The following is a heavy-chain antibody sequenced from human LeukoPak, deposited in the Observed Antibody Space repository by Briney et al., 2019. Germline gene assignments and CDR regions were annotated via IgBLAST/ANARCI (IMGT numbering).Heavy chain of an antibody. CDR1: GFTFSSYT. CDR2: ISHDGGNK. Sequence: GGSLRLSCAASGFTFSSYTMHWVRQAPDKGLEWVAVISHDGGNKYYADSVKGRFTISRDNSKNTLYLQMNSLRAEDTAVYYCARESYGDYYFDYWGQGTLVTVSS. CDR3: ARESYGDYYFDY. J-gene: IGHJ4*02. D-gene: IGHD4-17*01. V-gene: IGHV3-30-3*01.